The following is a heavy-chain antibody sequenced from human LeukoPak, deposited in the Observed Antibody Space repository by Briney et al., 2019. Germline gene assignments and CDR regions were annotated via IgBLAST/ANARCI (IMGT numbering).Heavy chain of an antibody. CDR2: ISYDGSNK. CDR1: GLTFSSYA. CDR3: ARSWGGIQLWLGAFDI. J-gene: IGHJ3*02. V-gene: IGHV3-30*04. D-gene: IGHD5-18*01. Sequence: GGSLRLSCAASGLTFSSYAMHWVRQAPGKGLEWVAVISYDGSNKYYADSVKGRFTISRDNSKNTLYLQMNSLRAEDTAVYYCARSWGGIQLWLGAFDIWGQGTMVTVSS.